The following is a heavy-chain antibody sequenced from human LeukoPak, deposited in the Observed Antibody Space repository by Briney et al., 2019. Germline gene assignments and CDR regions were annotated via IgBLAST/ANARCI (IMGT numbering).Heavy chain of an antibody. D-gene: IGHD3-10*02. Sequence: PGGSLRLSCAASGFTFDDYAMHWVRQAPGKGLEWVSVISWNSGIIDYADSVKGRFTISRDNAKNSLYLQMNSLRAEDTAVYYCAELGITMIGGVWGKGTTVTISS. V-gene: IGHV3-9*01. J-gene: IGHJ6*04. CDR1: GFTFDDYA. CDR3: AELGITMIGGV. CDR2: ISWNSGII.